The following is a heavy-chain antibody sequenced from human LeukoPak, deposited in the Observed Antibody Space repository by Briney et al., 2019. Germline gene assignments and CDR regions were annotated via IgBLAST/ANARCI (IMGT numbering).Heavy chain of an antibody. CDR1: GFTVSSNY. Sequence: GGSLRLSCAASGFTVSSNYMSWVRQAPGKGLEWVSVIYSGGSTHYADSVKGRFTISRDNSKNTLYLQMNSLRAEDTAVYYCARGKGWQYYFDYWGQGTLVTVSS. V-gene: IGHV3-66*01. J-gene: IGHJ4*02. D-gene: IGHD2-15*01. CDR3: ARGKGWQYYFDY. CDR2: IYSGGST.